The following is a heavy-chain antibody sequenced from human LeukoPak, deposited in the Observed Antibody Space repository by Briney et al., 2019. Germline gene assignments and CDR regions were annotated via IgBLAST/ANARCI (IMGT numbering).Heavy chain of an antibody. CDR1: GGTFSSYA. V-gene: IGHV1-69*13. CDR3: ARSGSLYCSSTSCYGGGPFDY. J-gene: IGHJ4*02. CDR2: IIPIFGTA. D-gene: IGHD2-2*01. Sequence: SVKVSCKASGGTFSSYAISWARQAPGQGLEWMGGIIPIFGTANYAQKFQGRVTITADESTSTAYMELSSLRSEDTAVYYCARSGSLYCSSTSCYGGGPFDYWGQGTLVTVSS.